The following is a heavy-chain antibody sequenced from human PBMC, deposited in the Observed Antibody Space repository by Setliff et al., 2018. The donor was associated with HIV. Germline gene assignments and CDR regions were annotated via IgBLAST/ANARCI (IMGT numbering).Heavy chain of an antibody. CDR2: INHSGST. Sequence: PSETLSLTCAVYGGSFSSYYWSWIRQPPGKGLEWIGEINHSGSTNYNPSLKSRVLISVDTSKNQFSLKLTSVTAADTAVYYCARSGGIGNYHWDVWGKGTTVTVSS. V-gene: IGHV4-34*01. J-gene: IGHJ6*03. CDR1: GGSFSSYY. D-gene: IGHD3-16*01. CDR3: ARSGGIGNYHWDV.